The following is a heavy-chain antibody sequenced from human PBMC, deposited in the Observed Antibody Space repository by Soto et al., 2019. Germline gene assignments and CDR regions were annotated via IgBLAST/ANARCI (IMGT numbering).Heavy chain of an antibody. D-gene: IGHD4-17*01. CDR2: IIPILGIA. Sequence: QVQLVQSGAEVKKPGSSVKVSCKASGGTFSSYTISWVRQAPGQGLEWMGRIIPILGIANYAQKFQGRVTITADKSTSTAYMELSSLRSEDTAVYYWASRADYAEVHYYYDYYMDVWGKGTTVTVAS. J-gene: IGHJ6*03. CDR1: GGTFSSYT. V-gene: IGHV1-69*02. CDR3: ASRADYAEVHYYYDYYMDV.